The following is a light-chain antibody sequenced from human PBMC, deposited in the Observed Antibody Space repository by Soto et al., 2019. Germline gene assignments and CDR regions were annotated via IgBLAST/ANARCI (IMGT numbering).Light chain of an antibody. CDR3: CSYPGISTLYG. J-gene: IGLJ1*01. CDR1: SNDVGTYDY. Sequence: QSALTQPASVSGSPGQSITISCTGTSNDVGTYDYVSWYQQHPGKVPKLMIFDVSNRPSGVSNRFSGSKSGNTASLTISGRQAEDDADYYCCSYPGISTLYGFGSGTKLTVL. CDR2: DVS. V-gene: IGLV2-14*03.